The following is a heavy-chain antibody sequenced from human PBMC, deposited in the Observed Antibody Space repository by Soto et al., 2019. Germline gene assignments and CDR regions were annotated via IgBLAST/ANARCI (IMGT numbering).Heavy chain of an antibody. D-gene: IGHD6-13*01. CDR1: GYTFTSYG. J-gene: IGHJ4*02. CDR2: INPNSGGT. Sequence: GASVKVSCKASGYTFTSYGISWVRQAPGQGLEWMGWINPNSGGTNYAQKFQGRVTMTRDTSISTAYMELSRLRSDDTAVYYCAIYTYSSRPPGDYWGQGTLVTVSS. CDR3: AIYTYSSRPPGDY. V-gene: IGHV1-2*02.